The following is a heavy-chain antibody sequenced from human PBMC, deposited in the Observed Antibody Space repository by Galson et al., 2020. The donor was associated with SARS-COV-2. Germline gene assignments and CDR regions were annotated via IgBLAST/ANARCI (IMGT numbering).Heavy chain of an antibody. Sequence: GESLKISCAASGFTLGDNCMSWIRPAPGKGLEWVSCISYSCDTIYYTDAVKGRFTISRDNAKNTLYLQMNSLKGEDPAVYYCARGSSSRILFDVYDYYYMDVWGEGTTVIVSS. CDR1: GFTLGDNC. D-gene: IGHD2-15*01. CDR3: ARGSSSRILFDVYDYYYMDV. V-gene: IGHV3-11*01. J-gene: IGHJ6*03. CDR2: ISYSCDTI.